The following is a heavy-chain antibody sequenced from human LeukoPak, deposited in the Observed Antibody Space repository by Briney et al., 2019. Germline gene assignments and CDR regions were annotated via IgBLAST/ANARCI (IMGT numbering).Heavy chain of an antibody. CDR2: INPNSGGT. J-gene: IGHJ4*02. D-gene: IGHD3-22*01. V-gene: IGHV1-2*02. Sequence: ATVKVSCKASGYTFTGYYMHWVRQAPGQGLEWMGWINPNSGGTNYAQKFQGRVTMTRDTSISTAYMELSRLRSDDTAVYYCARDLQSSSGYYYVVGYWGQGTLVTVSS. CDR1: GYTFTGYY. CDR3: ARDLQSSSGYYYVVGY.